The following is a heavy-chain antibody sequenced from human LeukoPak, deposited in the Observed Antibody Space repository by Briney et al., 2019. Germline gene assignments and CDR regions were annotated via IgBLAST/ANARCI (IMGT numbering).Heavy chain of an antibody. CDR3: AGDLIVANAETANWFAP. J-gene: IGHJ5*02. Sequence: ASVKVSCKASGGTFSSYAISWVRQAPGQGLEWMGGTIPIFGTANYAQKFQGRVTITTDESTSTAYMELSSLRSEDTAVYYCAGDLIVANAETANWFAPWGQGTLVTVSS. CDR2: TIPIFGTA. V-gene: IGHV1-69*05. D-gene: IGHD1-1*01. CDR1: GGTFSSYA.